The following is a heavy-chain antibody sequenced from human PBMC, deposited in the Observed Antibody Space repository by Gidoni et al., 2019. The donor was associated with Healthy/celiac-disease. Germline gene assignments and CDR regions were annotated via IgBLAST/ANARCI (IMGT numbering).Heavy chain of an antibody. J-gene: IGHJ4*02. D-gene: IGHD2-21*01. Sequence: QLQPQESGPGLGKPSETLSPTCTVAGGPISSSSYYWGWIRQPPGKGLEWCGSIYHSGSTYSNPSIKSRVTISVDTSKNQFSLKLSSVTAADTAVYYCARRTPDYCGGDCPFDYWGQGTLVTVSS. CDR1: GGPISSSSYY. CDR2: IYHSGST. V-gene: IGHV4-39*01. CDR3: ARRTPDYCGGDCPFDY.